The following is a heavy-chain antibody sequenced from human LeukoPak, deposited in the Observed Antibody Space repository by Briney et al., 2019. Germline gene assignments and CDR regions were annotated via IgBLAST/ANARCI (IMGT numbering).Heavy chain of an antibody. J-gene: IGHJ4*02. V-gene: IGHV3-11*06. CDR2: ISSSSSYT. CDR3: AKADAPIAAVGHQAY. CDR1: GFTFSDYY. Sequence: NPGGSLRLSCAASGFTFSDYYMSWIRQAPGKGLEWVSYISSSSSYTNYADSVKGRFTISRDNAKNSLYLQMNSLRAEDTAVYYCAKADAPIAAVGHQAYWGQGTLVTVSS. D-gene: IGHD6-13*01.